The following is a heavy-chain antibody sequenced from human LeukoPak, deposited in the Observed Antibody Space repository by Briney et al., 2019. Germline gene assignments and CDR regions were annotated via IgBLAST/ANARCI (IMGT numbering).Heavy chain of an antibody. CDR3: ARDHGYCSSTSCIYLDY. CDR2: ISAYNVNT. J-gene: IGHJ4*02. V-gene: IGHV1-18*01. D-gene: IGHD2-2*03. CDR1: GYTFTSYG. Sequence: ASVKVSCKASGYTFTSYGISWVRQAPGQGLEWMGWISAYNVNTNYAQKLQGRVTMTTDTSTSTAYMELRSLRSDDTAVCYCARDHGYCSSTSCIYLDYWGQGTLVTVSS.